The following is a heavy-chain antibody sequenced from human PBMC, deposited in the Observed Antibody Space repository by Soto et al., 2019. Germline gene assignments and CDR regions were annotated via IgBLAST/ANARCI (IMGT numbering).Heavy chain of an antibody. CDR1: GSTFTGYS. J-gene: IGHJ6*02. CDR2: LNPNTGGT. V-gene: IGHV1-2*04. CDR3: AREGSNYPGGMDV. Sequence: GASVKVSCKASGSTFTGYSMHWVRQAPGQGLEWMGWLNPNTGGTNYAQKFQGWVTMTRDTSISTAYMELSRLRSDDTAVYYCAREGSNYPGGMDVWGQGTTVTVSS. D-gene: IGHD4-4*01.